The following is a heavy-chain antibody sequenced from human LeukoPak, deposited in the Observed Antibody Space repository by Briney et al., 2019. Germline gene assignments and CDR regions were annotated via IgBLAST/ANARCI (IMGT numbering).Heavy chain of an antibody. CDR1: GFTFSSYA. CDR2: ISGGGGST. CDR3: AKDSYSKGDF. J-gene: IGHJ4*02. D-gene: IGHD6-13*01. V-gene: IGHV3-23*01. Sequence: GGSLRLSCAASGFTFSSYAINWVRQAPGKGLEWVSGISGGGGSTYYADSVKGRFTISRDNSKNSLYLQMNSLRAEDTAVYYCAKDSYSKGDFWGQGVLVTVSS.